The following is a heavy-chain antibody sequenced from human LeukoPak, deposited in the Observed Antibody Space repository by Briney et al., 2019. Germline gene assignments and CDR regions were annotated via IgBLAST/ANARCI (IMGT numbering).Heavy chain of an antibody. J-gene: IGHJ6*04. V-gene: IGHV4-34*01. CDR2: INHSGST. CDR1: GGSFSGYY. CDR3: ARAPYYYGMDV. Sequence: SETLSLTCAVYGGSFSGYYWSWIRQPPGKGLEWIGEINHSGSTNYNPSLKSRVTISVDTSKNQFSLKLSSVTAADTAVYYCARAPYYYGMDVWGKGTTVTVS.